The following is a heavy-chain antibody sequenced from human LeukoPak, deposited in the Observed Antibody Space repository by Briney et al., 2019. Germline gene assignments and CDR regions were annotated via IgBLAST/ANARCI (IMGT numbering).Heavy chain of an antibody. Sequence: GASVKVSCKASGYTFTSYGISWVRQAPGQGLEWMGWISAYNGNTNYAQKLQGRVTMTTDTSTSTAYMELRSLRSDDTAVYYCARDLGPGSSWYLVAAGGDAFDIWGQGTMVTVSS. J-gene: IGHJ3*02. CDR2: ISAYNGNT. CDR1: GYTFTSYG. CDR3: ARDLGPGSSWYLVAAGGDAFDI. V-gene: IGHV1-18*01. D-gene: IGHD6-13*01.